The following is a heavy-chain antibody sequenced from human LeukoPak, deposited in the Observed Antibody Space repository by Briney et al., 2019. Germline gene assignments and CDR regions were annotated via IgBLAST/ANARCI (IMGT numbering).Heavy chain of an antibody. CDR1: GFTFSSYA. CDR3: AKNTYYYGAGSYSYFDY. CDR2: ISYDGSNK. D-gene: IGHD3-10*01. V-gene: IGHV3-30*18. Sequence: WRSLRLSSAASGFTFSSYATHWVRQAPRKGLEWVAVISYDGSNKYYADSVKGRFTISRDNSKNTLYLQMNRLRAEDTAVYYCAKNTYYYGAGSYSYFDYWGQGTLVTVSS. J-gene: IGHJ4*02.